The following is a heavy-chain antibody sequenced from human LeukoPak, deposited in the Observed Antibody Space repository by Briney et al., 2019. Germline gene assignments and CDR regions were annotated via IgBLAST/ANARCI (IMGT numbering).Heavy chain of an antibody. D-gene: IGHD6-13*01. CDR2: IYYSGTT. CDR3: ARPTSSSSGFWFDP. V-gene: IGHV4-59*08. J-gene: IGHJ5*02. Sequence: SETLSLTCTVSGGSISTFYWSWIRQRPGKGLEWIGYIYYSGTTNYNPSLKSRVTISVDTSKNQFSLKLSSVTAADTAVYYCARPTSSSSGFWFDPWGQGTLVTVSS. CDR1: GGSISTFY.